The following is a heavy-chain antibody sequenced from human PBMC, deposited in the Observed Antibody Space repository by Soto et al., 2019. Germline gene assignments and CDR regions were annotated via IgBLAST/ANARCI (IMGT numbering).Heavy chain of an antibody. D-gene: IGHD2-8*02. CDR1: GFMFSSYA. Sequence: GGSLRLSCAASGFMFSSYAMHWVRQAPGKGLEWVAVQTYDGSNKYYADSVKGRFTISRDNSKNTLYLQMNSLRAEDTAVYYCASAGGLLVAHGGQGTWVTVS. J-gene: IGHJ4*02. V-gene: IGHV3-30-3*01. CDR3: ASAGGLLVAH. CDR2: QTYDGSNK.